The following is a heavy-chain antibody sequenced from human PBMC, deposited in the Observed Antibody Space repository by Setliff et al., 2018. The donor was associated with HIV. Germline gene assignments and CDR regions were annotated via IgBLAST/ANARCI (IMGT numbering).Heavy chain of an antibody. J-gene: IGHJ4*02. Sequence: PSETLSLTCAVYNGSFSAYYWAWIRQPPGKGLEWIGEINHGGSATYNPSLTGRVGISVDTSKNQFSLKMIAVTAADAAVFYCARVPFTTGFDYWGQGILVTVSS. V-gene: IGHV4-34*01. CDR1: NGSFSAYY. CDR3: ARVPFTTGFDY. CDR2: INHGGSA. D-gene: IGHD3-3*01.